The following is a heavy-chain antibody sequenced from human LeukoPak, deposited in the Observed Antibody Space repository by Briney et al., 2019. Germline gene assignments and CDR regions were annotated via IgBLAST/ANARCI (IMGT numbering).Heavy chain of an antibody. CDR2: ISSSGGYT. V-gene: IGHV3-23*01. J-gene: IGHJ5*02. D-gene: IGHD2-2*01. CDR3: ARDYQLLLSWFDP. CDR1: EFTFSGYA. Sequence: PGGSLRLSCETSEFTFSGYAMNWVRQAPGKGLEWVSVISSSGGYTNYADSVKGRFTISRDNSKNTLYLQMNSLRAEDTAVYYCARDYQLLLSWFDPWGQGTLVTVSS.